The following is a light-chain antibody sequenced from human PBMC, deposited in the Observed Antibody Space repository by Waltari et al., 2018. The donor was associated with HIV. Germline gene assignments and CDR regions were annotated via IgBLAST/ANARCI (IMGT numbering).Light chain of an antibody. CDR2: AAS. CDR3: QQYYSTTTWT. V-gene: IGKV1-NL1*01. Sequence: SLSASVGDRVTITCRASQAISNSIAWYQQRPGKAPRLLLFAASRLETGVTSRFIGSGSGTFFTLTITSLQPGDFATYYCQQYYSTTTWTFGQGTRVE. J-gene: IGKJ1*01. CDR1: QAISNS.